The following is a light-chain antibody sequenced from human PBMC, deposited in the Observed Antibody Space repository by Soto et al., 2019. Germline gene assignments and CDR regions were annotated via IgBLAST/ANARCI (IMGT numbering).Light chain of an antibody. J-gene: IGLJ1*01. CDR2: EVS. Sequence: QSALTQPASVSGSPGQSITISCTGTSSDVGNYNYVSWYQQHPGKAPKLMIYEVSNRPSGVSDRFSGSKSGNTASLTIAGLQPEDEAEYYCSSYTASSALLYVFGTGTKVTV. V-gene: IGLV2-14*01. CDR1: SSDVGNYNY. CDR3: SSYTASSALLYV.